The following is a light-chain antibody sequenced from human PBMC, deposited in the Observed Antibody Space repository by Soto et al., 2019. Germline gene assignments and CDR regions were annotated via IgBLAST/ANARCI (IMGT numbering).Light chain of an antibody. CDR2: KAP. CDR1: QSISSW. V-gene: IGKV1-5*03. Sequence: DIQMTQSPSTLSASVGDRVTITCRASQSISSWLAWYQQKPGKAPKRLIYKAPTLESGIPSRFSGGGSGTEFTLTISSLQPDDFATYYCQQYDIFSLTFGGGTKVEVK. J-gene: IGKJ4*01. CDR3: QQYDIFSLT.